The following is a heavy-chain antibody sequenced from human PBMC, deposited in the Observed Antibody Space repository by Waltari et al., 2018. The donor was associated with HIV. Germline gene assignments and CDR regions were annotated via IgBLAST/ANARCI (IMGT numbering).Heavy chain of an antibody. V-gene: IGHV4-34*01. CDR1: GESFSGFY. Sequence: QVQLQQWGTGLLKPSETLSLTCAVYGESFSGFYWSWIRQPPGEGLEWIGEVSHNGRVNFNPSLKSRVTISADKSKNQFSLKVKSVTAADTGVYYCARVNEAAGNSEPFDYWGQGTHVAVSS. CDR2: VSHNGRV. CDR3: ARVNEAAGNSEPFDY. J-gene: IGHJ4*02. D-gene: IGHD6-13*01.